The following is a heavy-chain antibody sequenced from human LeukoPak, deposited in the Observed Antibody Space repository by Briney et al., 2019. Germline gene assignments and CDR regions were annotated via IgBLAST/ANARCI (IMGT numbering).Heavy chain of an antibody. V-gene: IGHV3-48*03. Sequence: PGGSLRLSCAASGFTFSSYEMNWVRQAPGKGLEWVSFISSSGTTIYYADSVKGRFTISRDNAKNSLYPQMNSLRAEDTAVYYCARNPPPLGAFYYGSGSYFYYWGQGILVTVSS. CDR2: ISSSGTTI. D-gene: IGHD3-10*01. CDR1: GFTFSSYE. J-gene: IGHJ4*02. CDR3: ARNPPPLGAFYYGSGSYFYY.